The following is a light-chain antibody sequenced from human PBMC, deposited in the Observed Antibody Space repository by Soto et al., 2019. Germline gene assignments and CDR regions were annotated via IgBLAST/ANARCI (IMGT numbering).Light chain of an antibody. V-gene: IGKV1-33*01. CDR3: HQSDNLTLT. CDR1: QDISDY. CDR2: DAS. Sequence: ASATITFQASQDISDYFNGYQQIPGKAPKPLSYDASNLETGVPSRFSGSGSGTDFTFTIRSLQPEGMATQYCHQSDNLTLTSDGGAMVDIK. J-gene: IGKJ4*02.